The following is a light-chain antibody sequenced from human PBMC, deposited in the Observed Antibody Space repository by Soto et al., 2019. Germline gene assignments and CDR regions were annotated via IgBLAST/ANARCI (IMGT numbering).Light chain of an antibody. CDR1: SSDVGGYNY. CDR3: SSATSSSTLV. J-gene: IGLJ2*01. V-gene: IGLV2-14*01. CDR2: DVS. Sequence: QSVLTQPASVSGSPGQSITISCTGTSSDVGGYNYVSWYQQHPGKAPKLMIYDVSNRPSGVSNRFSGSKSGNTASLTISGHQDEDEADYYCSSATSSSTLVFGGGTKLTVL.